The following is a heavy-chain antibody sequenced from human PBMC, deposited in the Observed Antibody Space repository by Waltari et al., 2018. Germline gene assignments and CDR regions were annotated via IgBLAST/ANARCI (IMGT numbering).Heavy chain of an antibody. D-gene: IGHD2-15*01. V-gene: IGHV3-21*01. CDR3: ARVRGLPGYYFDY. CDR2: ISSSSSYI. Sequence: EVQLVESGGGLVKPGGSLRLSCAASGFTFSSYSMNWVRQAPGKGLEWVSSISSSSSYIYYADSWKGRFTISRDNAKNSLYLQMNSLRAEDTAVYYCARVRGLPGYYFDYWGQGTLVTVSS. J-gene: IGHJ4*02. CDR1: GFTFSSYS.